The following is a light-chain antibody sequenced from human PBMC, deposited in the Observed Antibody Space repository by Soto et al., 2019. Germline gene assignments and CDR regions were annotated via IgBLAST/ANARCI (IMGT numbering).Light chain of an antibody. Sequence: DIQMTQSPSSLSASVGDRVTITCRASQSISSYLNWYQQKPGKAPKLLIYAASSLQSGVPSRFSGSGSGTDFSLTISSLQPEDFATYDCHQSYSTLSITFGQGTRLEIK. CDR3: HQSYSTLSIT. V-gene: IGKV1-39*01. CDR1: QSISSY. J-gene: IGKJ5*01. CDR2: AAS.